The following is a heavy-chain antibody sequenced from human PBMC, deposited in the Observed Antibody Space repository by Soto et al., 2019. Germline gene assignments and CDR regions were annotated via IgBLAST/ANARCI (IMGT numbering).Heavy chain of an antibody. D-gene: IGHD1-1*01. V-gene: IGHV3-23*01. CDR2: ITCSGGST. J-gene: IGHJ4*02. CDR1: GFTFSSYA. Sequence: GGSLRLSCAASGFTFSSYAMSWVRQAPGKGLEWVSAITCSGGSTYYADSVKGRFTISRHTSKNTLFLQMNSLRTGDTAIYYCARGSSTFGLIGFDSWGQGTLVTVSS. CDR3: ARGSSTFGLIGFDS.